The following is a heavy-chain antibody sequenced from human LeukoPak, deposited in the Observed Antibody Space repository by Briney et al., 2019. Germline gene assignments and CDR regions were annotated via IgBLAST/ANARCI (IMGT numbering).Heavy chain of an antibody. V-gene: IGHV5-10-1*01. CDR2: IDPKDSYT. J-gene: IGHJ5*02. D-gene: IGHD6-13*01. CDR3: ARGGYSSTWYYWFDP. Sequence: GESLKISCKASGYSFSKYWISWERQMPGKGLEWMGRIDPKDSYTNYNPSFGGHVTISADKSISTAYLEWTNLKPSDTAIYYCARGGYSSTWYYWFDPWGQGTLVTVSS. CDR1: GYSFSKYW.